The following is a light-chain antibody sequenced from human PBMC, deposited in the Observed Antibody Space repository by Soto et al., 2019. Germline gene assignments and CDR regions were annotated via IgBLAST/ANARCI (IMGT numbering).Light chain of an antibody. J-gene: IGKJ2*01. V-gene: IGKV3-20*01. Sequence: EIVLTQSPGTLSLSPGERATLSCRASQSVRSSYLAWYQQKAGQAPRLLIYGATNRATAIPDRFSGSGSGTDFTLTISRLEPEDFAVYYCQQYGASPPMYTFGQGTKLEI. CDR1: QSVRSSY. CDR3: QQYGASPPMYT. CDR2: GAT.